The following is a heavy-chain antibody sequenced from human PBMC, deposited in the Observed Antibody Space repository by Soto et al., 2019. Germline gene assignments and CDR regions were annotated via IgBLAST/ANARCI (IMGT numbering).Heavy chain of an antibody. CDR1: GGSISSGDYY. D-gene: IGHD6-13*01. Sequence: QVQLQESGPGLVKPSQTLSLTCTVSGGSISSGDYYWSWIRQPPGQGLEWIGYIYYSGSTYYNPSLKSRVTISVDTSKNQFSLKLSSVTAADTAVYYCARAGRFSSPLDWYFDLWGRGTLVTVSS. CDR3: ARAGRFSSPLDWYFDL. V-gene: IGHV4-30-4*01. CDR2: IYYSGST. J-gene: IGHJ2*01.